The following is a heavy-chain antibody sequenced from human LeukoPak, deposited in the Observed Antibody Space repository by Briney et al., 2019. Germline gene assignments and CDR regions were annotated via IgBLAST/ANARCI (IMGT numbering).Heavy chain of an antibody. J-gene: IGHJ4*02. CDR1: GFTFDDYA. D-gene: IGHD1-7*01. CDR2: ISWNSGSI. V-gene: IGHV3-9*01. Sequence: HPGGSLRLSCAASGFTFDDYAMHWVRQAPGKGLEWVSGISWNSGSIGYADSVKGRFTISRDNAKNSLYLQMNSLRAEDTAVYYCAKGTTNWNYGSAHWGQGTLVTVSS. CDR3: AKGTTNWNYGSAH.